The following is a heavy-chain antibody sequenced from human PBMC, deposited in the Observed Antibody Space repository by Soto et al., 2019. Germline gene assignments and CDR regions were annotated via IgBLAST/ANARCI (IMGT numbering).Heavy chain of an antibody. V-gene: IGHV3-21*01. CDR3: ARDRVSGKDY. J-gene: IGHJ4*02. CDR1: GFIFSSSN. Sequence: EVQLVESGGGLVKPRESLRLSCTASGFIFSSSNMNWVRQAPGKGLEWVSSISSGSNYIYYTDSVKGRFTISRDNAKNSLYLQMNSLRAEDTAMYYCARDRVSGKDYWGQGTLVTVSS. CDR2: ISSGSNYI. D-gene: IGHD3-10*01.